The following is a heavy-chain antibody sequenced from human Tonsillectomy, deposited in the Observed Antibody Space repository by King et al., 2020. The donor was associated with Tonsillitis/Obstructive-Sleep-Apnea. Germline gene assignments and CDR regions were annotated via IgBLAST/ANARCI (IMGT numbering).Heavy chain of an antibody. V-gene: IGHV1-18*01. J-gene: IGHJ4*02. D-gene: IGHD3-22*01. CDR1: GYTFTSYG. Sequence: VQLEESGAEVKKPGASVKVSCKASGYTFTSYGISWVRQAPGQGLEWMAWISAHNGHTNYAQNLQGRVTMTTDTSTSTAYMELRSLRSDDTAVYYCARDSMSHYYDSSDYYTFNYWGQGTLVTVSS. CDR3: ARDSMSHYYDSSDYYTFNY. CDR2: ISAHNGHT.